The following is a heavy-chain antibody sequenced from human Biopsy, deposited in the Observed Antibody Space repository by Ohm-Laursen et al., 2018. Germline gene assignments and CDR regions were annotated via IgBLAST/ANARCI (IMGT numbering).Heavy chain of an antibody. CDR3: VRLNRRGNIIFFDY. D-gene: IGHD3/OR15-3a*01. V-gene: IGHV4-59*08. Sequence: SETLSLTCSVSGGSISSSYWSWIRQPPGKGLEWIGYISYSGSTSYNPSLKSRVTISADTSKNQLSLTLSSLTAADTAVYYCVRLNRRGNIIFFDYWGRGTLVTVSS. CDR1: GGSISSSY. CDR2: ISYSGST. J-gene: IGHJ4*02.